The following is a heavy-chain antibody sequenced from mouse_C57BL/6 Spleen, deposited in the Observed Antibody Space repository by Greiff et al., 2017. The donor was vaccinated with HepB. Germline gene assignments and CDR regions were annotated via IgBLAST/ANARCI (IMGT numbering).Heavy chain of an antibody. CDR2: ISSGSSTI. V-gene: IGHV5-17*01. J-gene: IGHJ3*01. CDR3: ARDLYGSSSWFAY. CDR1: GFTFSDYG. Sequence: EVQRVESGGGLVKPGGSLKLSCAASGFTFSDYGMHWVRQAPEKGLEWVAYISSGSSTIYYADTVKGRFTISRDNAKNTLFLQMTSLRSEDTAMYYCARDLYGSSSWFAYWGQGTLVTVSA. D-gene: IGHD1-1*01.